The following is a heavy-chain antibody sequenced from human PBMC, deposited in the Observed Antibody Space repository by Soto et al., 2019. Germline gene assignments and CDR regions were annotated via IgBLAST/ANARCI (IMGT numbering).Heavy chain of an antibody. D-gene: IGHD3-9*01. Sequence: SETLSLTCTVSGGSISSYYWSWIRQPPGKGLEWIGYIYYSGSTNYNPSLKSRVTISVDTSKNQFSLKLSSVTAADTAVYYCASLGYDILTGYSLMFDYWGQGTLVTVSS. CDR3: ASLGYDILTGYSLMFDY. J-gene: IGHJ4*02. CDR2: IYYSGST. CDR1: GGSISSYY. V-gene: IGHV4-59*01.